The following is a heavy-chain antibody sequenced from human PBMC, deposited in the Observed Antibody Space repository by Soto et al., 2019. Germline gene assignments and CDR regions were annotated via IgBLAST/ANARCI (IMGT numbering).Heavy chain of an antibody. D-gene: IGHD2-21*01. CDR1: GFTFSSYS. V-gene: IGHV3-21*01. CDR3: ASGCGGDWYYFDY. CDR2: ISSSSSYI. J-gene: IGHJ4*02. Sequence: GGSLRLSCAASGFTFSSYSMNWVRQAPGKGLEWVSSISSSSSYIYYADSVKGRFTISRDNAKNSLYLQMNSLRAEDTAVYYCASGCGGDWYYFDYWGQGTLVTVSS.